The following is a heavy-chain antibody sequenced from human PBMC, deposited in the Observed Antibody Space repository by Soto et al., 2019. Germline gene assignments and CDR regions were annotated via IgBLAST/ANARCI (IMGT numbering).Heavy chain of an antibody. V-gene: IGHV1-8*01. J-gene: IGHJ3*02. D-gene: IGHD3-22*01. CDR2: MNPNSGNT. CDR1: GYTFTSYD. Sequence: ASVKVSCKASGYTFTSYDSNWVRQATGQGLEWMGWMNPNSGNTGYAQKFQGRVTMTRNTSISTAYMELSSLRSEDTAVYYCARSLRKGPAYYYDSSGYYPLSFDIWGQGTMVTVSS. CDR3: ARSLRKGPAYYYDSSGYYPLSFDI.